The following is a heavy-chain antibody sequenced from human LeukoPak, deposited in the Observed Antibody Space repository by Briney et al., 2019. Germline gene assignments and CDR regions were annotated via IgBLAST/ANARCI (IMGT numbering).Heavy chain of an antibody. CDR2: INPNSGGT. J-gene: IGHJ3*02. CDR3: ARALKTTNNYNGSGSYNDAFDI. Sequence: ASVKVSCKASGYTFTGYYMHWVRQAPGQGLEWMGWINPNSGGTNYAQKFQGRVTMTRDTSISTAYMELSRLRSDDTAVYYCARALKTTNNYNGSGSYNDAFDIWGQGTMVTVSS. V-gene: IGHV1-2*02. CDR1: GYTFTGYY. D-gene: IGHD3-10*01.